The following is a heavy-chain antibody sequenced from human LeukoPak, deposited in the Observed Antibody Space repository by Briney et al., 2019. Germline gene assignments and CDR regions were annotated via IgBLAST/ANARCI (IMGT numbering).Heavy chain of an antibody. V-gene: IGHV3-30*03. CDR2: ISYDGSNK. CDR1: GFTFSSYA. Sequence: GGSLRLSCAASGFTFSSYAIHWVRQAPGKGLEWVAVISYDGSNKYYVDSVKGRFTISRDNSKNTLYLQMNSLRAEDTALYYCARDILEWFYRGDAFDIWGQGTMVTVSS. J-gene: IGHJ3*02. D-gene: IGHD3-3*01. CDR3: ARDILEWFYRGDAFDI.